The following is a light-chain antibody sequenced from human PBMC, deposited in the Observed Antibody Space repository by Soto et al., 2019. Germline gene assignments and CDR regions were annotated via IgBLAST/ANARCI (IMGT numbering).Light chain of an antibody. CDR2: LNSDGSH. V-gene: IGLV4-69*01. Sequence: VLTQSPSASASLGASVTLTCTLSSGHSSYAIAWHQQQPEKGPRYLMKLNSDGSHSKGDGIPDRFSGSSSGAERYLTISSLQSEDEADYYCQTWGTGIWVFGGGTKLTVL. J-gene: IGLJ3*02. CDR1: SGHSSYA. CDR3: QTWGTGIWV.